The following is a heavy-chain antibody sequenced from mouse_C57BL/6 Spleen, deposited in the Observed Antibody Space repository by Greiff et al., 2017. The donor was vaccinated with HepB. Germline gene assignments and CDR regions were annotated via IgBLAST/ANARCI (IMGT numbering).Heavy chain of an antibody. V-gene: IGHV1-26*01. D-gene: IGHD1-1*01. J-gene: IGHJ4*01. CDR3: ARSGFYYGSRGDMDY. CDR2: INPNNGGT. CDR1: GYTFTDYY. Sequence: EVQLQQSGPELVKPGASVKISCKASGYTFTDYYMNWVKQSHGKSLEWIGDINPNNGGTSYNQKFKGKATLTVDKSSSTAYMELRSLTSEDSAVYYCARSGFYYGSRGDMDYWGQGTSVTVSS.